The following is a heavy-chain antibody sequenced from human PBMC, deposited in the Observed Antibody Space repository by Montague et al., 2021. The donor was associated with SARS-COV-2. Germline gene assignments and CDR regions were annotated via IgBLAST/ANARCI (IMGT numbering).Heavy chain of an antibody. CDR1: GGCISRYY. J-gene: IGHJ5*02. CDR2: IYFSGST. V-gene: IGHV4-59*08. D-gene: IGHD3-10*01. Sequence: SETLSLTCTGAGGCISRYYWSWMRQPTGKGLEWMGYIYFSGSTNYNPSLKRRVTISVDTSRNQFSLKLSSVTAADTAVYYCARHGVLWFGVAENWFDPWGQGTRVTVSS. CDR3: ARHGVLWFGVAENWFDP.